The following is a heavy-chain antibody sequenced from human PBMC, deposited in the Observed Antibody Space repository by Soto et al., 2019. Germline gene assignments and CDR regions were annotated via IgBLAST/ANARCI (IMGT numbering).Heavy chain of an antibody. CDR3: ARENDILTGYAFDI. J-gene: IGHJ3*02. V-gene: IGHV1-69*13. Sequence: VASVKVSCKASGGTFSSYAISWVRQAPGQGLEWMGGIIPIFGTANYGQKFQGRVTITADESTSTAYMELSSLRSEDTAVYYCARENDILTGYAFDIWGQGTMVTVSS. D-gene: IGHD3-9*01. CDR2: IIPIFGTA. CDR1: GGTFSSYA.